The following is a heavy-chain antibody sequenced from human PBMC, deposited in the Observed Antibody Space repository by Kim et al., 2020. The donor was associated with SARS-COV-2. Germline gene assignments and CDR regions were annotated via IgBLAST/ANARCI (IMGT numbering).Heavy chain of an antibody. Sequence: SETLSLTCTVSGGSINSYYWTWIRQPPGKGLEWIGYIYYSGSTNYNPSLKSRVTMSVDTAKNQFSLNLTSVTAADTAVYYCARFGSGSYVVFQHWGKGTLVTVSS. J-gene: IGHJ1*01. CDR2: IYYSGST. V-gene: IGHV4-59*13. D-gene: IGHD3-10*01. CDR3: ARFGSGSYVVFQH. CDR1: GGSINSYY.